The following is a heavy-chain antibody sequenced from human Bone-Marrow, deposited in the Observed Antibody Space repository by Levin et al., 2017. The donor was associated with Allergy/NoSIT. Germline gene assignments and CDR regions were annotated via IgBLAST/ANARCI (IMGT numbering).Heavy chain of an antibody. Sequence: PPASVKVSCKASGYTFIDYYIHWVRQAPGQGLEWMGWINPNSGGTEYAQKFQDRVTLARDTSISTVYLYMSSLRSDDMAMYYCASLSGWYNHWGQGSLVTVSS. CDR1: GYTFIDYY. D-gene: IGHD6-25*01. CDR3: ASLSGWYNH. V-gene: IGHV1-2*02. CDR2: INPNSGGT. J-gene: IGHJ5*02.